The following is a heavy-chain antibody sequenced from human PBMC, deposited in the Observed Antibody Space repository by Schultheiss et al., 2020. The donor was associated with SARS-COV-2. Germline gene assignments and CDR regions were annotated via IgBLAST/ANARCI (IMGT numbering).Heavy chain of an antibody. CDR3: AASSLDFDY. J-gene: IGHJ4*02. CDR1: GGTFSSYA. Sequence: SVKVSCKASGGTFSSYAISWVRQAPGQGLEWMGRIIPILGIANYAQKFQGRVTITADKSTSTAYMELRSLRSDDTAVYYCAASSLDFDYSGQGTLVTVSS. D-gene: IGHD3-16*01. V-gene: IGHV1-69*04. CDR2: IIPILGIA.